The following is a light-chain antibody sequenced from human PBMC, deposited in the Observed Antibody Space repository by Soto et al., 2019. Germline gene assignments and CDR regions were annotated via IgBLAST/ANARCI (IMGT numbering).Light chain of an antibody. CDR2: GAS. CDR3: QQYHYWWT. J-gene: IGKJ1*01. CDR1: QTINSA. Sequence: EIVLTQSPATLSVTRGDRATLSCRASQTINSALAWYQQKPGQAPRLLIYGASTRATAIADRFSASGSGTDFTLTISSLQSEDSAVYYCQQYHYWWTFGQGTKVEIK. V-gene: IGKV3-15*01.